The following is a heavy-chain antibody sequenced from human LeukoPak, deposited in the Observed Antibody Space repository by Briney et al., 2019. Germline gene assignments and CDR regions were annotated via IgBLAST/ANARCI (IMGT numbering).Heavy chain of an antibody. CDR3: ARSGYDYGSGWYFDY. CDR2: ISYDGSNK. V-gene: IGHV3-30*03. CDR1: GFTFSSYG. J-gene: IGHJ4*02. Sequence: GGSLRLSCAASGFTFSSYGMHWVRQAPGKGLEWVAVISYDGSNKYYADSVKGRFTISRDNSKNTLYPQMNSLRAEDTAVYYCARSGYDYGSGWYFDYWGQGTLVTVSS. D-gene: IGHD5-12*01.